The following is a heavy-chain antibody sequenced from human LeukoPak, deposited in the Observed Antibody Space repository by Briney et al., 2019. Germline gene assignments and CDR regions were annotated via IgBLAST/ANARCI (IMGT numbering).Heavy chain of an antibody. Sequence: PGGSLRLSCAASGFAFSSYSMNWVRQAPGRGLEWTSYISSGSRTIYYADSVKGRFTISRDNGDNSLYLLLNSLRADDTAVYFCARESITGHRDFDYWGQGTLITVSS. J-gene: IGHJ4*02. CDR1: GFAFSSYS. CDR2: ISSGSRTI. V-gene: IGHV3-48*01. CDR3: ARESITGHRDFDY. D-gene: IGHD1-20*01.